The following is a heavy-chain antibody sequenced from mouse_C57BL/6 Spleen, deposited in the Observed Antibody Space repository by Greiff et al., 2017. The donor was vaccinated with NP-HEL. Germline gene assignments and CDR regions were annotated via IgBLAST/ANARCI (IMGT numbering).Heavy chain of an antibody. CDR2: IRLKSDNYAT. Sequence: EVKLQESGGGLVQPGGSMKLSCVASGFTFSNYWMNWVRQSPEKGLEWVAQIRLKSDNYATHYAESVKGRFTISRDDSKSSVYLQMNNLRAEDTGIYYCTGLYDYDVTFAYWGQGTLVTVSA. V-gene: IGHV6-3*01. CDR1: GFTFSNYW. CDR3: TGLYDYDVTFAY. D-gene: IGHD2-4*01. J-gene: IGHJ3*01.